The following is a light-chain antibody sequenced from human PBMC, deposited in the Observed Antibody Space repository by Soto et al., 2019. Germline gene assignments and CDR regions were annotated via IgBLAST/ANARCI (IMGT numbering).Light chain of an antibody. V-gene: IGLV2-23*01. J-gene: IGLJ3*02. CDR2: EGT. CDR1: SSDVGNSNF. CDR3: CSYAGSTTWV. Sequence: QSALTQPASVSGSPGQSITISCTGTSSDVGNSNFVSWYQHHPGKAPKLMIYEGTKLSSGVSNRFSGSKSGNTASLTISGLQAEDEADYYCCSYAGSTTWVFGGGTKLTVL.